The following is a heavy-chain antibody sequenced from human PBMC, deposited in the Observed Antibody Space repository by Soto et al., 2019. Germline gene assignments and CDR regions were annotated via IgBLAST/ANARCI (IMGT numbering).Heavy chain of an antibody. CDR3: ARARGGDSGDYASLFDR. CDR1: GGSVSIGDYL. V-gene: IGHV4-30-4*01. J-gene: IGHJ5*02. Sequence: SETLSLTCTVFGGSVSIGDYLWSWIRQRPGKGLEWIGYIHDSGNTYYNPSLKSRVTISLDTSKNQFSLKVTSMTAADTAVYFCARARGGDSGDYASLFDRWGQGNLVTV. CDR2: IHDSGNT. D-gene: IGHD4-17*01.